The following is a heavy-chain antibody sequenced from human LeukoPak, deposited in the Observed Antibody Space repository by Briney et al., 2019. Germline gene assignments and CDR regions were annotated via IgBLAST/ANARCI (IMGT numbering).Heavy chain of an antibody. J-gene: IGHJ3*02. CDR3: ARMMTPRLYYDSSGYYYGAFDI. CDR1: GGTFSSYA. V-gene: IGHV1-69*06. Sequence: ASVKVSCKASGGTFSSYAISWVRQAPGQGLEWMGGIIPIFGTANYAQKFQGRVTITADKSTSTAYMELRSLRSDDPAVYYCARMMTPRLYYDSSGYYYGAFDIWGQGTMVTVSS. CDR2: IIPIFGTA. D-gene: IGHD3-22*01.